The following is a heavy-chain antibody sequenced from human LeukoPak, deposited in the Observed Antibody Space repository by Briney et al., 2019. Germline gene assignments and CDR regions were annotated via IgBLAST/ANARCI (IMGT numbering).Heavy chain of an antibody. J-gene: IGHJ3*02. CDR2: IYYSGST. D-gene: IGHD3-22*01. Sequence: SETLSLTCTVSGGSISSSSYYWGWIRQPPGKGLEWVGSIYYSGSTYYNPSLKSRVTISVDTSKNQFSLKLSSVTAADTAVYYCARETYYDSSGYHGDRAFDIWGQGTMVTVSS. V-gene: IGHV4-39*07. CDR3: ARETYYDSSGYHGDRAFDI. CDR1: GGSISSSSYY.